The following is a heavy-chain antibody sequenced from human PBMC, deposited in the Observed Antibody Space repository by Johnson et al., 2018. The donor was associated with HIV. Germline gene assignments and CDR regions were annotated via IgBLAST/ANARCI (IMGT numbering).Heavy chain of an antibody. CDR3: ARGSQEMVTIWNAFDI. D-gene: IGHD5-24*01. Sequence: QEQLVESGGGVVQPGRSLRLSCAASGFTFSSYAMHWVRQAPGKGLEWVAVISYDEIDKYYADSVTGRVTVSRDNSKNTLYLPMNSLRGEDTAVYYCARGSQEMVTIWNAFDIWGQGTMVTVSS. V-gene: IGHV3-30*03. J-gene: IGHJ3*02. CDR1: GFTFSSYA. CDR2: ISYDEIDK.